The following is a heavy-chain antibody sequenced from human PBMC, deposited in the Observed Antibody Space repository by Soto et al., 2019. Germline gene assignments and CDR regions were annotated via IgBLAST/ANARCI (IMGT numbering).Heavy chain of an antibody. CDR2: IYYSGST. CDR3: ARYGATRAYFDY. V-gene: IGHV4-59*01. CDR1: GGSISSYY. D-gene: IGHD1-26*01. Sequence: QVQLQESGPGLVKPSETLSLTCTVSGGSISSYYWSWIRQPPGKGLEWIGYIYYSGSTNYNPSLKSRVTISVDTSKNQFSLKLSSVTAADTAVYYCARYGATRAYFDYWGPGTLVTVSS. J-gene: IGHJ4*02.